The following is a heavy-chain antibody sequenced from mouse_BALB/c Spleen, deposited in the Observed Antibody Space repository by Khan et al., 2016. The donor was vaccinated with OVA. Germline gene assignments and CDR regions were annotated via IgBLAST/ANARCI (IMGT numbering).Heavy chain of an antibody. CDR2: IDPSNGGT. CDR3: ARHGYVAWFAY. V-gene: IGHV1S135*01. J-gene: IGHJ3*01. D-gene: IGHD2-2*01. CDR1: GYSFTSYY. Sequence: VQLKQSGPELMKPGASVKISCKASGYSFTSYYIHWVKQSHGKSLEWIGYIDPSNGGTSYNPKFKGKATLTVDKSSSTAYMHLSSLTSDDSAVYYCARHGYVAWFAYWGQGTLVTVSA.